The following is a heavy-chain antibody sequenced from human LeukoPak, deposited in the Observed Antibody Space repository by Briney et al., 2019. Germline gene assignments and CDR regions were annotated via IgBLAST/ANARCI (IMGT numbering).Heavy chain of an antibody. D-gene: IGHD1-26*01. J-gene: IGHJ4*02. CDR1: GFTFSSYG. CDR2: IWYDGSNK. Sequence: GRSLRLSCAASGFTFSSYGMHWVRQAPGKGLEWVAVIWYDGSNKYYADSVKGRFTISRDNSKNTLYLQMNSLRAEDTAVYYCASGVGATTGFFDYWGQGTLVTVSS. V-gene: IGHV3-33*01. CDR3: ASGVGATTGFFDY.